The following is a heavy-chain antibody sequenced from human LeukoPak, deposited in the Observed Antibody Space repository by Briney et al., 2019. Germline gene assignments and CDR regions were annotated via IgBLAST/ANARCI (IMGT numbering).Heavy chain of an antibody. CDR1: GGSISSGGYS. D-gene: IGHD3-22*01. CDR3: ARGASSGYYTGSFQH. V-gene: IGHV4-31*03. CDR2: IYYSGST. J-gene: IGHJ1*01. Sequence: PSETLSLTCTVSGGSISSGGYSWSWIRQLPVKGLEWIGYIYYSGSTYYNASLKSRVTISVDTSKNQFSLKLSSVTAADTAVYYCARGASSGYYTGSFQHWGQGTLVTVSS.